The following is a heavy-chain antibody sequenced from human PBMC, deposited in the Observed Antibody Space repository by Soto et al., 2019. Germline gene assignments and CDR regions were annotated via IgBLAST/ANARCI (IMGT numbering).Heavy chain of an antibody. V-gene: IGHV3-23*01. D-gene: IGHD2-8*02. CDR1: GFTISSNA. CDR3: AKATATGGGAFDI. J-gene: IGHJ3*02. CDR2: ILVGGST. Sequence: GSLRLSCAASGFTISSNAMYWVRQAPGKGLEWVSTILVGGSTHYPDSVKGRFTISRDNSKNTVFLQMNSLTPGDTAVYYCAKATATGGGAFDICGQGTVVT.